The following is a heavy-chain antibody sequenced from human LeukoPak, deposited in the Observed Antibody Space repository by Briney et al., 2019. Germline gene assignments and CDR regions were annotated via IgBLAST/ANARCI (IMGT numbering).Heavy chain of an antibody. CDR1: GFTFSSYW. CDR3: ARKGEPHITYYDFWSGYWKNWFDP. V-gene: IGHV3-7*01. D-gene: IGHD3-3*01. J-gene: IGHJ5*02. Sequence: PGGSLRLSCAASGFTFSSYWMSWVRQAPGKGLEWVANIKQDGSEKYYVDSVKGRFTISRDNAKNSLYLQMNSLRAEDTAVYYYARKGEPHITYYDFWSGYWKNWFDPWGQGTLVTVSS. CDR2: IKQDGSEK.